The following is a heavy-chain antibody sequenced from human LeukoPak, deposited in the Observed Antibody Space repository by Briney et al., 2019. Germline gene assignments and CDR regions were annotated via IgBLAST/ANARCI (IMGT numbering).Heavy chain of an antibody. CDR2: INTDGSTT. CDR1: GFTFSNDW. CDR3: ARGRGGSYHY. Sequence: GGSLRLSCAASGFTFSNDWMHGVRQAPGKGLVWVSRINTDGSTTTYADSVKGRFTISRDNAKNTLYLQMNSLRGEDTAVYYCARGRGGSYHYWGQGTLVTVSS. D-gene: IGHD1-26*01. J-gene: IGHJ4*02. V-gene: IGHV3-74*01.